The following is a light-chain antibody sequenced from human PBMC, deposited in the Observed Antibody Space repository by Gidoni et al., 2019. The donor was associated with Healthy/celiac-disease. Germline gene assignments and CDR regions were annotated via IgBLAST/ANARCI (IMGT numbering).Light chain of an antibody. Sequence: DTQMTQSPSSLSASVGDRVTITCRASQSISRYLNWYQQKPGEAPKLLFYAASSLQSGVPSRVSGSGAGTDFTLTISSLQAEDFTTYYCQQGYSTPWTFGQGTKVEIK. V-gene: IGKV1-39*01. CDR2: AAS. CDR3: QQGYSTPWT. J-gene: IGKJ1*01. CDR1: QSISRY.